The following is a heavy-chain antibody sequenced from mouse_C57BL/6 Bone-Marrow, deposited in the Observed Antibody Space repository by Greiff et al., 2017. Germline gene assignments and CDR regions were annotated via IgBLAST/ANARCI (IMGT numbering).Heavy chain of an antibody. D-gene: IGHD1-1*01. V-gene: IGHV14-4*01. J-gene: IGHJ4*01. Sequence: VQLQQSGAELVRPGASVKLSCTASGFNIKDDYMHWVKQRPEQGLEWIGWIDPENGDTEYASKFQGKATITADTSSNTAYLQLSSLTSEDTAVYYCTTALVLRDGYAMDYWGQGTSVTVSS. CDR2: IDPENGDT. CDR1: GFNIKDDY. CDR3: TTALVLRDGYAMDY.